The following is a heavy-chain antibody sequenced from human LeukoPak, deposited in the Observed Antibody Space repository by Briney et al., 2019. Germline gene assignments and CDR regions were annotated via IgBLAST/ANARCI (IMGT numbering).Heavy chain of an antibody. CDR2: ISSSSSYI. CDR3: ARDFAPQRQYYDNDWGSTYYFDY. V-gene: IGHV3-21*01. CDR1: GFTFSSYS. D-gene: IGHD3-16*01. J-gene: IGHJ4*02. Sequence: PGGSLRLSCAASGFTFSSYSMNWVRQAPGKGLEWVSAISSSSSYIYYADSVKGRFTISRDNAKNSLYLQMNSLRDEDTAVYYCARDFAPQRQYYDNDWGSTYYFDYWGQGTLVTVSS.